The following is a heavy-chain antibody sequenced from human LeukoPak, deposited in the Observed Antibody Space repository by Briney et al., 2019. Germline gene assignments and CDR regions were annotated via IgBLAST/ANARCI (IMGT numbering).Heavy chain of an antibody. J-gene: IGHJ4*02. V-gene: IGHV3-23*01. CDR3: AKDDDILTGYMGY. CDR2: ISGSGGST. CDR1: GFTFSSYA. Sequence: PGGSLRLSSAASGFTFSSYAMSWVRQAPGKGLEWVSAISGSGGSTYYADSVKGRFTISRDSSKNTLYLQMNSLRAEDTAVYYCAKDDDILTGYMGYWGQGTLVTVSS. D-gene: IGHD3-9*01.